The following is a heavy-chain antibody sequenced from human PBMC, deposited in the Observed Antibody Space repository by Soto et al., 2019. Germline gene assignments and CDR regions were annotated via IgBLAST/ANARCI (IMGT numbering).Heavy chain of an antibody. CDR1: GGTISSGGYY. CDR2: IYYSGST. Sequence: QVQLQESGPGLVKPSQTLSLTCTVSGGTISSGGYYWSWIRPHPGKGLEWIGYIYYSGSTYYDTSLKSRVTISVDTSKSQFSLKLSSVTAADTAVYYCARDNSGYDLGYFDYWGQGTLVTVSS. J-gene: IGHJ4*02. D-gene: IGHD5-12*01. V-gene: IGHV4-31*03. CDR3: ARDNSGYDLGYFDY.